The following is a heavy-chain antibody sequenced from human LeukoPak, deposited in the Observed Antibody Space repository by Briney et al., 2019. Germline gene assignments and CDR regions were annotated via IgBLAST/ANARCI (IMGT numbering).Heavy chain of an antibody. J-gene: IGHJ4*02. CDR3: AKDERIAVAGMYSDADRPWIY. CDR2: ISGSGGST. V-gene: IGHV3-23*01. CDR1: GFTFSSYA. Sequence: QPGGSLRLSCAASGFTFSSYAMSWVRQAPGKGLEWVSAISGSGGSTYYAGSVKGRFTISRDNSKNTLYLQMNSLRAEDTAVYYCAKDERIAVAGMYSDADRPWIYWGQGTLVTVSS. D-gene: IGHD6-19*01.